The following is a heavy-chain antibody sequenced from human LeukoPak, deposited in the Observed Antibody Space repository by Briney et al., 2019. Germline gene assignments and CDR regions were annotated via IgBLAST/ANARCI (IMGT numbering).Heavy chain of an antibody. CDR1: GFTFTSYW. CDR3: ATPLDYYDSSGYHQGGD. Sequence: SGGSLRLSCAASGFTFTSYWMSWVRQAPGKGLEWVANIKQDGSKKNYVDSVKGRFTNSRDNAKNSLYLQMNSLRAEDTAVYYCATPLDYYDSSGYHQGGDWGQGTLVTVSS. CDR2: IKQDGSKK. D-gene: IGHD3-22*01. V-gene: IGHV3-7*03. J-gene: IGHJ4*02.